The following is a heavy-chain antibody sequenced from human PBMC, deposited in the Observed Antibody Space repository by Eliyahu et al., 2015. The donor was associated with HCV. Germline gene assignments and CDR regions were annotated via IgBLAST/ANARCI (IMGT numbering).Heavy chain of an antibody. CDR2: IFPGDSET. Sequence: EVQLVQSGGEVKXPGESLKISCKGSGYRFSSYWIGWVRQTPGKGKGREWMGIIFPGDSETXYSPSFQGQVTISVDKXINTAYLQWSSLKASDSAMYYCARRRWDTGSAGYLDYWGQGTLVTVSS. CDR3: ARRRWDTGSAGYLDY. J-gene: IGHJ4*02. CDR1: GYRFSSYW. D-gene: IGHD5-18*01. V-gene: IGHV5-51*01.